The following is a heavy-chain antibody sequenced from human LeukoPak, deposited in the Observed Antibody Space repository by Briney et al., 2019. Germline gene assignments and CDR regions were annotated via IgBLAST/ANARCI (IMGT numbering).Heavy chain of an antibody. J-gene: IGHJ4*02. CDR3: SRRRRDGYNYYFDY. V-gene: IGHV3-20*04. CDR1: GFTFSSYE. D-gene: IGHD5-24*01. Sequence: PGGTLRLSCAASGFTFSSYEMNWVRQAPGKGLEWVCGINWYGGSTGYADSVQGRFTISRDNANNSLYLQMNSLRADATALYYCSRRRRDGYNYYFDYWGQGTMVTVSS. CDR2: INWYGGST.